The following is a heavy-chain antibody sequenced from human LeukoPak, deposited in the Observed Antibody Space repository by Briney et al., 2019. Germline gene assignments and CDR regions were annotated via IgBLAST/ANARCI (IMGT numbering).Heavy chain of an antibody. V-gene: IGHV4-39*07. Sequence: SETLSLTCTVSGGSISSSSYYWGWIRQPPGKGLEWIGSIYYSGSTYYNPSLKSRVTISVDTSKNQFSLKLSSVTAADTAVYYCARGVRGGSSSPFDYWGQGTLVTVSS. D-gene: IGHD6-13*01. J-gene: IGHJ4*02. CDR3: ARGVRGGSSSPFDY. CDR2: IYYSGST. CDR1: GGSISSSSYY.